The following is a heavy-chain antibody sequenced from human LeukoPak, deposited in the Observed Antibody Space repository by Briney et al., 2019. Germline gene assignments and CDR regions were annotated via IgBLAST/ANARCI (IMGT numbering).Heavy chain of an antibody. CDR2: IYYSGST. CDR1: GGSISSGDYY. D-gene: IGHD2-2*01. Sequence: PSQTLSLTCTVSGGSISSGDYYWSWIRQPPGKGLEWIGYIYYSGSTYYNPSLKSRVTISVDTSKNQFSLKLSSVTAADTAVYYCAGYCSGTSCYPLYYFDYWGQGTLVTVSS. V-gene: IGHV4-30-4*08. CDR3: AGYCSGTSCYPLYYFDY. J-gene: IGHJ4*02.